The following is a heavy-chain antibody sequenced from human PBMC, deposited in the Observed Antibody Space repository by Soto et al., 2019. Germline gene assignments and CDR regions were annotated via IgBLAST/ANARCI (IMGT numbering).Heavy chain of an antibody. D-gene: IGHD5-18*01. J-gene: IGHJ6*02. CDR3: AGCGEGIQLWLGYDMDV. V-gene: IGHV4-39*01. CDR2: IYYSGST. CDR1: GGSISSSSYY. Sequence: PSETLSLTCTVSGGSISSSSYYWGWIRQPPGKGLEWIGSIYYSGSTYYNPSLKSRVTISVDTSKNQFSLKLSSVTAADTAVYYCAGCGEGIQLWLGYDMDVWGHGTTGTV.